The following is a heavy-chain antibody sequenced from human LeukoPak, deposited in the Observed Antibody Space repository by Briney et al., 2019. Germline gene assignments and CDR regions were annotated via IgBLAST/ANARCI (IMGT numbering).Heavy chain of an antibody. J-gene: IGHJ4*02. CDR1: GFTFSSYA. CDR2: ISGSGGST. CDR3: AKDLYYDSSGYYFDY. V-gene: IGHV3-23*01. D-gene: IGHD3-22*01. Sequence: GGSLRLSCAASGFTFSSYAMSWVRQAPGKGLEWVSAISGSGGSTYYADSVKGRLTISRDNSKNTLYLQMNSLRAEDTAVYYCAKDLYYDSSGYYFDYWGQGTLVTVSS.